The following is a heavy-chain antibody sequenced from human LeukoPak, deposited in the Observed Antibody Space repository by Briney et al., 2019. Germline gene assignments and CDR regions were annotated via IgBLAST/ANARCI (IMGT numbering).Heavy chain of an antibody. D-gene: IGHD6-13*01. J-gene: IGHJ4*02. CDR2: IYYIGNT. CDR1: GGSISSTSHY. CDR3: MSLPIYADEAAGESGY. Sequence: PSETLSLTCTVSGGSISSTSHYWGWIRQSSGKGLEWIGSIYYIGNTYYNPSLKSRVTISVDTSKNQFSLKLSSVTAADTAVYYCMSLPIYADEAAGESGYCGQGTLVTVSS. V-gene: IGHV4-39*01.